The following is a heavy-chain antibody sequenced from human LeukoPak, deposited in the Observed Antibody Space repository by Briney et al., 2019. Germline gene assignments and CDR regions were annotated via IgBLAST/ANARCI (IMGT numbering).Heavy chain of an antibody. D-gene: IGHD4-17*01. CDR2: ISAYIGNT. CDR1: GYTFTSYG. J-gene: IGHJ4*02. CDR3: ARDGLDYGDYGYDY. V-gene: IGHV1-18*01. Sequence: ASVKVSCKASGYTFTSYGISWVRQAPGQGLEWMGWISAYIGNTNYAQKLQGRVTMTTDTSTSTAYMELRSLRSDDTAVYYCARDGLDYGDYGYDYWGQGTLVTVSS.